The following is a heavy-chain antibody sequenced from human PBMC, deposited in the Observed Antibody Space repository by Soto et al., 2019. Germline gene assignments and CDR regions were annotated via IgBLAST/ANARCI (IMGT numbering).Heavy chain of an antibody. CDR3: AHTPYTGSYYCFDY. D-gene: IGHD1-26*01. CDR2: IYWDDDK. V-gene: IGHV2-5*02. CDR1: GFSLSTSGVG. J-gene: IGHJ4*02. Sequence: QITLKESGPPLVKPTQTLTLTCTFSGFSLSTSGVGVGWIRQPPGKALEWLALIYWDDDKRYNPSLKNRLTITKDTSKNPVVLTMTNMDPVDTATYYCAHTPYTGSYYCFDYWGQGTLVTVSS.